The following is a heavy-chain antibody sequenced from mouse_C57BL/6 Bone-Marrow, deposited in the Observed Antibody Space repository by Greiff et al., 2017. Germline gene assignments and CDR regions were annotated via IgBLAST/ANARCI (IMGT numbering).Heavy chain of an antibody. CDR3: ARRGTGGYYYYAMDY. D-gene: IGHD2-3*01. Sequence: EVKLMESGGDLVKPGGSLKLSCAASGFTFSSYGMSWVRQTPDKRLEWVATISSGGSYTYYPDSVKGRFTISRDNAKNTLYLQMSSLKSEDTAMYYRARRGTGGYYYYAMDYWGQGTSVTVSS. J-gene: IGHJ4*01. CDR2: ISSGGSYT. CDR1: GFTFSSYG. V-gene: IGHV5-6*02.